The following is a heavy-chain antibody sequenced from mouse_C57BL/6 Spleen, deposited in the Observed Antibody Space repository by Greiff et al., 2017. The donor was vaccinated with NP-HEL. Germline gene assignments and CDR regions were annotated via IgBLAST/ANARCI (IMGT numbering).Heavy chain of an antibody. D-gene: IGHD1-1*01. J-gene: IGHJ2*01. CDR1: GYTFTDYY. CDR3: ARGIFTTVAYFDY. CDR2: INPNNGGT. Sequence: VQLQQSGPELVKPGASVKISCKASGYTFTDYYMNWVKQSHGKSLEWIGDINPNNGGTSYNQKFKGKATLTVDKSSSTAYMELRSLTSEDSAVYYCARGIFTTVAYFDYWGQGTTLTVSS. V-gene: IGHV1-26*01.